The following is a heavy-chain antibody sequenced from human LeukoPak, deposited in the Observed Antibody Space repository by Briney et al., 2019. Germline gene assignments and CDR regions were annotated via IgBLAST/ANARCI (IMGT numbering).Heavy chain of an antibody. Sequence: ASVKVSRKASGYTFTSYGISWVRQAPGQGLEWMGWISAYNGNTNYAQKLQGRVTMTTDTSTSTAYMELRSLRSDDTAVYYCARDGYSSSWYYFDYWGQGTLVTVSS. CDR1: GYTFTSYG. CDR3: ARDGYSSSWYYFDY. V-gene: IGHV1-18*01. D-gene: IGHD6-13*01. CDR2: ISAYNGNT. J-gene: IGHJ4*02.